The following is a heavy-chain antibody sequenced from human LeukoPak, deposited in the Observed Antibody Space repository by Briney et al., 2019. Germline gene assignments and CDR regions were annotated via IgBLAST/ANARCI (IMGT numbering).Heavy chain of an antibody. CDR3: AREVGPAAIGYYYYYMDV. CDR2: IYYSGST. Sequence: SETLSLTCTVSGGSISSYYWSWIRQPPGKGLEWIGYIYYSGSTNYNPSLKSRVTISVDTSKNQFSLKLSSVTAADTAVYYCAREVGPAAIGYYYYYMDVWGKGTTVTVSS. J-gene: IGHJ6*03. CDR1: GGSISSYY. D-gene: IGHD2-2*02. V-gene: IGHV4-59*01.